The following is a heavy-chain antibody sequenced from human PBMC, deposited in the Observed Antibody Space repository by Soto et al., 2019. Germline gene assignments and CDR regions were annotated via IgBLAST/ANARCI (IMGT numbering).Heavy chain of an antibody. CDR3: TTSGRSWPDSFDI. CDR1: GGSFNSYF. J-gene: IGHJ3*02. V-gene: IGHV4-34*01. D-gene: IGHD3-10*01. Sequence: QVQLQQWGAGLLKSSETLSLTCAVYGGSFNSYFWNWVRQPPGKGLEWIGEVTPYGRSNYNPSLKSRVTISKDTSKNHFSLEVISVTAADTAVYYCTTSGRSWPDSFDIWAQGAMVTVSS. CDR2: VTPYGRS.